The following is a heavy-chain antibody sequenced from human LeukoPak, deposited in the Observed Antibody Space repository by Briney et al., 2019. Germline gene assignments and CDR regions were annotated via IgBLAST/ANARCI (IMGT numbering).Heavy chain of an antibody. V-gene: IGHV4-34*01. CDR2: INHSGST. CDR1: GGSFSGYY. CDR3: AREAPDFWSGYYGTNWFDP. Sequence: PSETLSLTCAVYGGSFSGYYWSWIRQPPGKGLEWIGEINHSGSTNYNPSLKSRVTISVDTSENQFSLKLSSVTAADTAVYYCAREAPDFWSGYYGTNWFDPWGQGTLVTVSS. D-gene: IGHD3-3*01. J-gene: IGHJ5*02.